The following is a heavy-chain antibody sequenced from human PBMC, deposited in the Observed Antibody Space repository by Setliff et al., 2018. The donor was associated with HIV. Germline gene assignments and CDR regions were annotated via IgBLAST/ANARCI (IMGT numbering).Heavy chain of an antibody. CDR2: IHDGGRL. CDR1: GGSMNTFY. V-gene: IGHV4-59*01. CDR3: ARGSGHSGFDLNFDY. Sequence: SETLSLTCTVSGGSMNTFYWSWIRQSPWPGLEWIGYIHDGGRLPYPPSLMRPATLSLDTSKKQFSLMLTAVTPADTAVYYCARGSGHSGFDLNFDYWGRG. D-gene: IGHD5-12*01. J-gene: IGHJ4*02.